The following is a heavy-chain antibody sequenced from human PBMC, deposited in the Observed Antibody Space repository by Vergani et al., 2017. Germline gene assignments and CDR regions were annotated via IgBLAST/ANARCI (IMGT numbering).Heavy chain of an antibody. CDR1: GFTFSSYV. V-gene: IGHV3-48*03. Sequence: EVQLVESGGGLVQPGGSLRLSCAASGFTFSSYVMNWVRQAPGKGLEWVSYISSSGSTIYYADSVKSRFTISRDNAKNSLYLQMNSLRAEDTAVYYCARDRSDYFDYWGQGTLVTVSS. J-gene: IGHJ4*02. D-gene: IGHD3-3*01. CDR2: ISSSGSTI. CDR3: ARDRSDYFDY.